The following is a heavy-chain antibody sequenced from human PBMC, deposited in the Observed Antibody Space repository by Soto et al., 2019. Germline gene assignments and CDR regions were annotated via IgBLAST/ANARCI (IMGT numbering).Heavy chain of an antibody. Sequence: QVQLVQSGAEVKKPGASVKVSCKASGYTFDRYGISWVRQAPGQGLEWMGWISTYNGNTNYAQKLKGRVTMTTDTFTSTAYMELRSLTSDDTAVYYCARKVYCSSGRCALYSHEYFGMDVWGQGTTVTVSS. CDR3: ARKVYCSSGRCALYSHEYFGMDV. J-gene: IGHJ6*02. D-gene: IGHD2-15*01. CDR2: ISTYNGNT. CDR1: GYTFDRYG. V-gene: IGHV1-18*01.